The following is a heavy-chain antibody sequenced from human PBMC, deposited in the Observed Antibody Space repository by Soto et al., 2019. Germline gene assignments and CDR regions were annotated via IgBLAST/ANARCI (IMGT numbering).Heavy chain of an antibody. CDR3: GRGLAGTDDY. Sequence: ASVKVSCKASGYTFTSYGISWVRQAPGQGLEWMGIINPSGGSTSYAQKFQGRVTMTRDTSTSTVYMELSSLRSEDTAVYYCGRGLAGTDDYWGQGTLVTVSS. V-gene: IGHV1-46*03. CDR1: GYTFTSYG. CDR2: INPSGGST. D-gene: IGHD6-19*01. J-gene: IGHJ4*02.